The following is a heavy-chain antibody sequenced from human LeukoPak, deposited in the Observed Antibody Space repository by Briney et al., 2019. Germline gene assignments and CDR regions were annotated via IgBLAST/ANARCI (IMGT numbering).Heavy chain of an antibody. D-gene: IGHD6-13*01. CDR3: ARVKDSSSWHYFDF. CDR1: GYTFAAYY. J-gene: IGHJ4*02. CDR2: VNPFSGGT. Sequence: ASVKVSCKASGYTFAAYYIHWLRQAPGQGLEWMGWVNPFSGGTIPAQKFQDRVTMTKDTSINTAYMELSSLRSDDTAVYYCARVKDSSSWHYFDFWGQGTLVTVSS. V-gene: IGHV1-2*02.